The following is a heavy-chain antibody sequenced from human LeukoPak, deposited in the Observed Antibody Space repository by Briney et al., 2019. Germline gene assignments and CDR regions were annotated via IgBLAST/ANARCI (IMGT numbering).Heavy chain of an antibody. CDR1: GGTFSSYA. CDR2: IIPILGIA. J-gene: IGHJ4*02. V-gene: IGHV1-69*04. D-gene: IGHD5-24*01. CDR3: ARGRDGYHSYDY. Sequence: SVKVSCKASGGTFSSYAISWVRQAPGQGLEWMGRIIPILGIANYAQKFQGRVTITADKSTSTAYMELSSLRSEDTAVYYCARGRDGYHSYDYWGQGTLVTVSS.